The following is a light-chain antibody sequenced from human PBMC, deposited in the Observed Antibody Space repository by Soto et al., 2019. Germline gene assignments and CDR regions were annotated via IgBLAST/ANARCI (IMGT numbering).Light chain of an antibody. CDR3: QQYDSSPQT. V-gene: IGKV3-20*01. Sequence: EIVLTQSPGTLALSPGERAALSCRASESVSRSFLAWYQQKPGQAPRLLIYGASTRATDIPHRFSGSGSGTDFNLTISRLEPEDFAVYYCQQYDSSPQTFGQGTKVEIK. CDR2: GAS. CDR1: ESVSRSF. J-gene: IGKJ1*01.